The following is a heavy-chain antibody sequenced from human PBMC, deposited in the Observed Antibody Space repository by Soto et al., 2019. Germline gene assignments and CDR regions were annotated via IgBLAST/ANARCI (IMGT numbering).Heavy chain of an antibody. D-gene: IGHD3-3*01. Sequence: ASVKVSCKASGYTFTGYYMHWVRQAPGQGLEWMGWINPNSGGTNYAQKFQGGGTMTRDTSISTAYMELSRLGSDDTAGDYCARERIFGMIRHQRRSIHVRGPATSVT. CDR3: ARERIFGMIRHQRRSIHV. CDR1: GYTFTGYY. V-gene: IGHV1-2*02. CDR2: INPNSGGT. J-gene: IGHJ6*02.